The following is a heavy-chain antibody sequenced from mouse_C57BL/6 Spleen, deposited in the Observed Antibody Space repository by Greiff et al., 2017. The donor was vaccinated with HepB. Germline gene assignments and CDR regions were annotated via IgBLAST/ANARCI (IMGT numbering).Heavy chain of an antibody. CDR3: TRGTTGFDY. CDR1: GFNIKDDY. D-gene: IGHD1-1*01. CDR2: IDPENGDT. J-gene: IGHJ2*01. V-gene: IGHV14-4*01. Sequence: VQLKQSGAELVRPGASVKLSCTASGFNIKDDYMHWVKQRPEQGLEWIGWIDPENGDTEYASKFQGKATITADTSSNTAYLQLSSLTSEDTAVYYCTRGTTGFDYWGQGTTLTVSS.